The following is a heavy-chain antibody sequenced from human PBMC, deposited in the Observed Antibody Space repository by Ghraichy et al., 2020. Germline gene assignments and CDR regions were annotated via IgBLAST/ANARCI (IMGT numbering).Heavy chain of an antibody. Sequence: GGSLRLSCAASGFTFSSYSMNWVRQAPGKGLEWVSSISSSSSYIYYADSVKGRFTISRDNAKNSLYLQMKSLRAEDTAVYYCARDKGLKWLGHDAFDIWGQGTMVTVSS. D-gene: IGHD6-19*01. J-gene: IGHJ3*02. CDR3: ARDKGLKWLGHDAFDI. V-gene: IGHV3-21*01. CDR1: GFTFSSYS. CDR2: ISSSSSYI.